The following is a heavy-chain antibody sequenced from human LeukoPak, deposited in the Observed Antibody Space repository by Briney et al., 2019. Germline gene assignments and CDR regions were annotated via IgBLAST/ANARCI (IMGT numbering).Heavy chain of an antibody. J-gene: IGHJ4*02. CDR2: ISSSGSTI. D-gene: IGHD1-26*01. Sequence: GGSLRLSCAASGFTFSSYEMNWVRQAPGKGLEWVSYISSSGSTIYYADSVKGRFTISRDNAKNSLYLQMNSLRAEDTAVYYCASTMVGATKGDYWGQGTLVTVSS. CDR1: GFTFSSYE. CDR3: ASTMVGATKGDY. V-gene: IGHV3-48*03.